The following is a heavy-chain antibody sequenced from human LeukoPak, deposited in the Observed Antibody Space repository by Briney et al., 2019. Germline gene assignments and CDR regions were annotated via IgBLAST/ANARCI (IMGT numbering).Heavy chain of an antibody. J-gene: IGHJ4*02. Sequence: GGSLRLSCAASGLTVSSNYMSWVRQAPGKGLEWVSAISGSGGSTYYADSVKGRFTISRDNSKNTLYLQMNSLRAEDTAVYYCAKDRIASGYDILTGYYNPVSTIFDYWGQGTLVTVSS. V-gene: IGHV3-23*01. CDR3: AKDRIASGYDILTGYYNPVSTIFDY. D-gene: IGHD3-9*01. CDR2: ISGSGGST. CDR1: GLTVSSNY.